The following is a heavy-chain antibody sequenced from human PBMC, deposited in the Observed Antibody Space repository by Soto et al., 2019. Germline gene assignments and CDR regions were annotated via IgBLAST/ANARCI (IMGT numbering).Heavy chain of an antibody. V-gene: IGHV3-48*04. CDR1: GFTFSSYS. D-gene: IGHD3-3*01. J-gene: IGHJ6*02. CDR2: ISSSSSTI. CDR3: ASYYDFCSGYFRAGYYYGMDV. Sequence: GGSLRLSCAASGFTFSSYSMNWVRQAPGKGLEWVSYISSSSSTIYYADSVKGRFTISRDNAKNSLYLQMNSLRAEDTAVYYCASYYDFCSGYFRAGYYYGMDVWGQGTTVTVS.